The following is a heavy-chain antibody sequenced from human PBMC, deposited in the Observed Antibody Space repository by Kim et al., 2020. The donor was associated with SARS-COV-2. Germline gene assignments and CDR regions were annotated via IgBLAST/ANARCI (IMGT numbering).Heavy chain of an antibody. CDR3: ARGLWFGELSSFDY. V-gene: IGHV1-18*01. J-gene: IGHJ4*02. D-gene: IGHD3-10*01. Sequence: AQKLQGRVTMTTDTSTSTAYMELRSLRSDDTAVYYCARGLWFGELSSFDYWGQGPLVTVSS.